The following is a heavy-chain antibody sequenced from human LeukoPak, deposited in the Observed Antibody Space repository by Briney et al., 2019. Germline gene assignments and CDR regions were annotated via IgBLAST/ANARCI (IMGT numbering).Heavy chain of an antibody. V-gene: IGHV3-21*01. CDR2: ISSSSNYI. CDR1: GFTFSIYT. CDR3: TRDIGGRSAY. Sequence: GGSLRLSCAASGFTFSIYTMSWVRQAPGKGLEWVSSISSSSNYIYYADSVKGRFTISRDNAKNSLYLQMNSLRADDTAVYYCTRDIGGRSAYWGQGTLVTVSS. D-gene: IGHD3-16*01. J-gene: IGHJ4*02.